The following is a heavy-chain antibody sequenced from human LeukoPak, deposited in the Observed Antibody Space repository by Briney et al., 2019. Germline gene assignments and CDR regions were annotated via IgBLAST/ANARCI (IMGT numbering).Heavy chain of an antibody. CDR1: GGSISSHY. V-gene: IGHV4-59*11. J-gene: IGHJ6*03. Sequence: SETLSLTCTVSGGSISSHYWSWIRQPPGKGLEWIGYIYYSGSTNYNPSLKSRVTISEDTSKNQFSLKLSSVTAADTAVYYCAREKLQDYYYYYMDVWGKGTTVTVSS. D-gene: IGHD1-26*01. CDR2: IYYSGST. CDR3: AREKLQDYYYYYMDV.